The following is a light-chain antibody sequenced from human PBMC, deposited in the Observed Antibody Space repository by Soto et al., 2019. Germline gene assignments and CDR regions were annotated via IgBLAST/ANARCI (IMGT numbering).Light chain of an antibody. J-gene: IGKJ1*01. V-gene: IGKV3-15*01. CDR2: GAS. CDR1: QSVSSN. Sequence: EIVMTQSPATLSVSPGERATLSCRASQSVSSNLAWYQQKPGQAPMLLIYGASTRATGIPVRFSGSGSGTEFTLTISSLQSEDFAVYYCQQYNNLPPWTFGRGTKGEIK. CDR3: QQYNNLPPWT.